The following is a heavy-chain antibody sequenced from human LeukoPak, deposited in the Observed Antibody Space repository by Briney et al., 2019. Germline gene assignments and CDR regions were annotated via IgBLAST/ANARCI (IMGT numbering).Heavy chain of an antibody. CDR2: IYYSGST. V-gene: IGHV4-59*08. Sequence: SETLSLTCTVSGGSISSYYWSWIRQPPGKGLEWIGYIYYSGSTNYNPSLKSRVTISVDTSKNQFSLKLSSVTAADTAVYYCARRRVLGYCSSTSCYALGQTYLDYWGQGTLVTVSS. D-gene: IGHD2-2*01. J-gene: IGHJ4*02. CDR1: GGSISSYY. CDR3: ARRRVLGYCSSTSCYALGQTYLDY.